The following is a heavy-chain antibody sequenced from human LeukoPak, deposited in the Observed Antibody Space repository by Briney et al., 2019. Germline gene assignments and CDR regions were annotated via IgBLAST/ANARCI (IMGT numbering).Heavy chain of an antibody. D-gene: IGHD1-7*01. CDR1: GGSISSGRYY. CDR2: IYTSGST. V-gene: IGHV4-61*02. Sequence: SETLSLTCTVSGGSISSGRYYWSWIRQPAGKGLEWIGRIYTSGSTNYNPSLKSRVTISVDTSKNQFSLKLSSVTAADTAVYYCARDRRTGTTFSFDYWVQGTLVTVSS. CDR3: ARDRRTGTTFSFDY. J-gene: IGHJ4*02.